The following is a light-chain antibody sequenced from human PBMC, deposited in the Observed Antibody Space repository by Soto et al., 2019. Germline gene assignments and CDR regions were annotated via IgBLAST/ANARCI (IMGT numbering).Light chain of an antibody. V-gene: IGKV1-5*03. J-gene: IGKJ1*01. CDR2: KAS. CDR1: QTISSW. Sequence: IQRTHPRYTLSGSVCDRVTITCRASQTISSWLAWYQQKPGKAPRLLIYKASTLKSGVPSRFSGSGSGTEFTLTISSLQPDDFATYYCQHYNSYSEASGQGGKADI. CDR3: QHYNSYSEA.